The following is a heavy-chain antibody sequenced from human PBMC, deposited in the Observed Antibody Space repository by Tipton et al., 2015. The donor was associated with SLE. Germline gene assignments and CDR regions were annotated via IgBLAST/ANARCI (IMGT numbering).Heavy chain of an antibody. CDR2: VCLTGSA. D-gene: IGHD5-12*01. J-gene: IGHJ4*02. CDR3: ARDRSGGGGYVLDS. V-gene: IGHV4-31*03. Sequence: LRLSCTVSGGSISGDYCWSWIRQHPGKGLEWLGYVCLTGSAFYNPSLKSRLSISLDTSGNQFSLHLSSVTAADTAVYFCARDRSGGGGYVLDSWGQGTLVTVSS. CDR1: GGSISGDYC.